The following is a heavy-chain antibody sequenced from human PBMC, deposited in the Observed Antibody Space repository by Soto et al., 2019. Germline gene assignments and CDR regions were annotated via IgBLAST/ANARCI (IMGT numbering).Heavy chain of an antibody. V-gene: IGHV4-34*01. CDR2: INHSGST. J-gene: IGHJ4*02. CDR3: ARVSNCSGGSCFGGSFDY. Sequence: PSETLSLTCAVYGGSFSGYYWSWIRQPPGKGLEWIGEINHSGSTNYNPSLKSRVTISVDTSKNQFSLKLSSVTAADTALYYCARVSNCSGGSCFGGSFDYWGQGTLVTVSS. CDR1: GGSFSGYY. D-gene: IGHD2-15*01.